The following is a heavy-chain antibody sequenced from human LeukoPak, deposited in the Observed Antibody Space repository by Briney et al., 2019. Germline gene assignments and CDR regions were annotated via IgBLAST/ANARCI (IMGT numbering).Heavy chain of an antibody. J-gene: IGHJ6*02. CDR1: GFTVSSNY. CDR2: IYSGGST. CDR3: ARDRYSYGYYYGMDV. D-gene: IGHD5-18*01. Sequence: GGSLRLSCAASGFTVSSNYMSWVGQAPGKGLEWVSVIYSGGSTYYADSVKGRFTISRDNSKNTLYLQMNSLRAEDTAVYYCARDRYSYGYYYGMDVWGQGTTVTVSS. V-gene: IGHV3-66*01.